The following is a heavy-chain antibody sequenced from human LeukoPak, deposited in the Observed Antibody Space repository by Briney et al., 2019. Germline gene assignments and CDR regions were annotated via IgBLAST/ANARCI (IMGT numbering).Heavy chain of an antibody. J-gene: IGHJ6*03. V-gene: IGHV3-21*01. Sequence: GGSLRLSCAASGFTFSSYSMNWVRQAPGKGLEWVSSISSSSSYIYYADSVKGRFTISRDNAKNSLYLQMNSLRAEDTAVHYCARDSSGWYYYYYMDVWGKGTTVTVSS. CDR2: ISSSSSYI. D-gene: IGHD6-19*01. CDR3: ARDSSGWYYYYYMDV. CDR1: GFTFSSYS.